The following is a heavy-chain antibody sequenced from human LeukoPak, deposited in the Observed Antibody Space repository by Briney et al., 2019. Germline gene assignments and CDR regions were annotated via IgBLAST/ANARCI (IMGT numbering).Heavy chain of an antibody. CDR1: GYTFTSYG. J-gene: IGHJ3*02. CDR3: ARDRVGCTNGVCYALYDAFDI. Sequence: ASVKVSCKASGYTFTSYGISWVRQAPGQGLDWMGWISAYNGNTNYAQKLQGRVTMTTYTSTSTAYMELRSLSSDDTAVYYCARDRVGCTNGVCYALYDAFDIWGQGTMVTVSS. D-gene: IGHD2-8*01. V-gene: IGHV1-18*01. CDR2: ISAYNGNT.